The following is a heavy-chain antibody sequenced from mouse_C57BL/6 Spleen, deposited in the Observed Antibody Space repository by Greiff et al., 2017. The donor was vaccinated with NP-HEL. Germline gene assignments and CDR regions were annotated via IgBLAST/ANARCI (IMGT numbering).Heavy chain of an antibody. Sequence: QVQLQQPGAELVMPGASVKLSCKASGYTFTSYWMHWVKQRPGQGLEWIGEIDPSDSYTNYNQKFKGKSTLTVDNSSSTAYMQLSRLASEDSAVYCCASVYYGSNWYFEVWGAWATGTV. J-gene: IGHJ1*01. D-gene: IGHD1-1*01. CDR1: GYTFTSYW. CDR3: ASVYYGSNWYFEV. V-gene: IGHV1-69*01. CDR2: IDPSDSYT.